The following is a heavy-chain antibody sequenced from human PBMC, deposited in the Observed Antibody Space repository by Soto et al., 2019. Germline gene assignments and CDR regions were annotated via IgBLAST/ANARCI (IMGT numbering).Heavy chain of an antibody. CDR1: GYSFTSYW. D-gene: IGHD6-13*01. CDR2: IYPGDSDT. V-gene: IGHV5-51*01. CDR3: ARHGSSSSGWSSYYYYGMDV. J-gene: IGHJ6*02. Sequence: PGESLKISCKGSGYSFTSYWIGWVRQMPGKGLEWMGIIYPGDSDTRYSPSFQGQVTISADKSISTAYLQWSSLKASDTAMYYCARHGSSSSGWSSYYYYGMDVWGQGTTVTVSS.